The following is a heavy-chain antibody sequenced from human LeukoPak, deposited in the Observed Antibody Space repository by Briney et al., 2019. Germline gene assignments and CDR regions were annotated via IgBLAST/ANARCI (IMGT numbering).Heavy chain of an antibody. D-gene: IGHD2-15*01. V-gene: IGHV3-23*01. Sequence: GGSLRLSCAASGFTFSSYAMSWVRQAPGKGLEGVATISGSGGSTCYADSVKGRFTISRDNSKNTLYLQMNSLRAEDTAVYYCAKDRRYCSGGSCYSGYYYVMDVWGQGTTVTVSS. CDR3: AKDRRYCSGGSCYSGYYYVMDV. CDR1: GFTFSSYA. CDR2: ISGSGGST. J-gene: IGHJ6*02.